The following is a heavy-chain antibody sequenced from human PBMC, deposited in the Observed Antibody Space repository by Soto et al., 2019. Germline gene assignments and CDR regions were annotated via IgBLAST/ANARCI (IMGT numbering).Heavy chain of an antibody. CDR1: GYTFTSDG. D-gene: IGHD6-6*01. CDR2: ISPYNGKT. CDR3: ARDAIMCGSSSQNWFRP. Sequence: QVQLVQSGAEVKKPGASVKVSCRTAGYTFTSDGISWVRQAPGQGLEWMGWISPYNGKTDYAQKLQGRVTMTTDTSTSTSYLALRILSSDDTAVDYCARDAIMCGSSSQNWFRPWGQGTLVTVST. J-gene: IGHJ5*02. V-gene: IGHV1-18*04.